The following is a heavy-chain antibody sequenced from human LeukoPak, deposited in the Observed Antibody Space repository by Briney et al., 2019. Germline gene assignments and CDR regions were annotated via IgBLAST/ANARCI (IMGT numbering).Heavy chain of an antibody. V-gene: IGHV3-23*01. D-gene: IGHD2-8*02. CDR1: GFTFSSYA. CDR3: ATYRQVLLPFES. J-gene: IGHJ4*02. CDR2: IFLSGGEI. Sequence: GGSLRLSCAASGFTFSSYAMHWVRQPPGEGLEWVSSIFLSGGEIHYADSVRGRFTISRDYPNSTLYLQMNSLRAEDTAIYYCATYRQVLLPFESWGQGTLVTVSS.